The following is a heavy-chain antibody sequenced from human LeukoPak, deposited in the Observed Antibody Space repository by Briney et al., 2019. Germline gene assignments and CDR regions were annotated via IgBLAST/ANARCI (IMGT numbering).Heavy chain of an antibody. CDR3: ARGVDVSSGSSYYFDY. Sequence: ASVKVSCKASGYTFTGYYMHWVRQAPGQGLEWMGWINPNSGGTNYAQKFQGRVTMTRDTSISTAYMELSRLRSDDTAVYYCARGVDVSSGSSYYFDYWGQGTLVTVSS. J-gene: IGHJ4*02. V-gene: IGHV1-2*02. D-gene: IGHD3-10*01. CDR1: GYTFTGYY. CDR2: INPNSGGT.